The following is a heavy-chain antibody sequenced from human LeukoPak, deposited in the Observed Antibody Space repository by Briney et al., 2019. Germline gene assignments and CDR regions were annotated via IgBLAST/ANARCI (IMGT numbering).Heavy chain of an antibody. V-gene: IGHV4-34*01. J-gene: IGHJ6*02. CDR3: ARVRTTGLYYYYGMDV. CDR2: INHSGST. CDR1: GGSFSGYY. D-gene: IGHD4-17*01. Sequence: SETLSLTCAVYGGSFSGYYWSWIRQPPGKGLEWIGEINHSGSTNYNPSLESRVTISVDTSKNQFSLKLSSVTAADTAVYYCARVRTTGLYYYYGMDVWGQGTTVSVSS.